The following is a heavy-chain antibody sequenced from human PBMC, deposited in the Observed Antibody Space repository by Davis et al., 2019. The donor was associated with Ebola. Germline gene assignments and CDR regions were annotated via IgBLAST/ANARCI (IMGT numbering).Heavy chain of an antibody. CDR3: ARDRVVVVPAAIVYYGMDV. Sequence: GESLKISCAASGFTFSSYWMSWVRQAPGKGLEWVANIKQDGSEKYYVDSVKGRFTISRDNAKNSLYLQMNSLRAEDTAVHYCARDRVVVVPAAIVYYGMDVGGQGTTVTVSS. CDR1: GFTFSSYW. D-gene: IGHD2-2*01. J-gene: IGHJ6*02. CDR2: IKQDGSEK. V-gene: IGHV3-7*01.